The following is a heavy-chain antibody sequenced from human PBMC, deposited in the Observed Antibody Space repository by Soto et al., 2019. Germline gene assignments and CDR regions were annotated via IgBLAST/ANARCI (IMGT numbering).Heavy chain of an antibody. CDR3: ARRPSPNHSPEPVFDP. Sequence: SETLSLTCTVSGASISSSSSYWGWIRQPPGKGLEWIANIYYSGVTYYNPSLRSRLTISVDTSKNQFSLRVTSVTTADTAMYYCARRPSPNHSPEPVFDPWGLGTLVTVSS. D-gene: IGHD1-1*01. CDR2: IYYSGVT. J-gene: IGHJ5*02. V-gene: IGHV4-39*01. CDR1: GASISSSSSY.